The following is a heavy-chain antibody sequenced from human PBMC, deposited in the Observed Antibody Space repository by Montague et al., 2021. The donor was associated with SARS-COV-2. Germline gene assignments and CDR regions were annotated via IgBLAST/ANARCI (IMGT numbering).Heavy chain of an antibody. CDR2: XXWGDDK. Sequence: PALVKPTQTLTLTCTFSGFSLSTSGVGVGWIRQPPGKALEWLALXXWGDDKFYSTSLKTRLTISKDTSKNQVVLTMTNMDPVDTATYYCARSYYDILTNYYDAFDIWGQGTMGTVSS. V-gene: IGHV2-70*01. D-gene: IGHD3-9*01. CDR3: ARSYYDILTNYYDAFDI. J-gene: IGHJ3*02. CDR1: GFSLSTSGVG.